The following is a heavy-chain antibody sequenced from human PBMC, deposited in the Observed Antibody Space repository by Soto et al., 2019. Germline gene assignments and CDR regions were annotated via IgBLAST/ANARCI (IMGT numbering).Heavy chain of an antibody. CDR3: VNDRGVATTRFDY. J-gene: IGHJ4*02. CDR1: GFTFSSYA. D-gene: IGHD5-12*01. CDR2: ISSNGGST. Sequence: PGGSLRLSCSASGFTFSSYAMHWVRQAPGKGLEYVSAISSNGGSTYYAGSVKGRFTISRDNSKNTLYLQMSSLRAEDTAVYYCVNDRGVATTRFDYWGQGTLVTVSS. V-gene: IGHV3-64D*06.